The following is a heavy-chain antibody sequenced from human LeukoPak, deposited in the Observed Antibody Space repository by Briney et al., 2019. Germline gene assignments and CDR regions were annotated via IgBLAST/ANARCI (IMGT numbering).Heavy chain of an antibody. V-gene: IGHV3-23*01. CDR2: ISSSGKHI. CDR3: VRGRESSSRSSQDY. D-gene: IGHD6-6*01. CDR1: GFSLNYYA. Sequence: GGSLRLSCAAYGFSLNYYAMNRVRQTPGKGLEWVSVISSSGKHIYYADSVRGRFTIYRDISKNKLYLQMSSLRAGDVSVYECVRGRESSSRSSQDYGGQGTPVTVSS. J-gene: IGHJ4*02.